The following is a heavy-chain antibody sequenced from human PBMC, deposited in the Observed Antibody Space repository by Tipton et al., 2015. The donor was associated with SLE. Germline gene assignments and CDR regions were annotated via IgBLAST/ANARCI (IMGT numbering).Heavy chain of an antibody. D-gene: IGHD6-13*01. J-gene: IGHJ4*02. V-gene: IGHV4-39*07. CDR2: IYYSGSS. CDR1: GGSISSSSYY. Sequence: TLSLTCTVSGGSISSSSYYWGWIRQPPGKGLEWIGRIYYSGSSYYNPSLRSRVTMSIDTSRNQFSLNLNSVIPADTAMYHCARTEGSQYASWYFDRWGRGTLVSVSS. CDR3: ARTEGSQYASWYFDR.